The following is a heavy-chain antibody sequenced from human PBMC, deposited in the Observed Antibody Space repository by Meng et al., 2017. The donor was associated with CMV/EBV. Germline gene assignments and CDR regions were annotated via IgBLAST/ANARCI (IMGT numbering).Heavy chain of an antibody. CDR1: GFTFSSYS. CDR3: ARVAVPSGQPHYYDSSGYYLKGLLDY. Sequence: GESLKISCAASGFTFSSYSMNWVRQAPGQGLEWVSSISSSSSYIYYADSVKGRFTISRDNAKNSLYLQMNSLRAEDTAVYYCARVAVPSGQPHYYDSSGYYLKGLLDYWGQGTLVTVSS. CDR2: ISSSSSYI. J-gene: IGHJ4*02. V-gene: IGHV3-21*01. D-gene: IGHD3-22*01.